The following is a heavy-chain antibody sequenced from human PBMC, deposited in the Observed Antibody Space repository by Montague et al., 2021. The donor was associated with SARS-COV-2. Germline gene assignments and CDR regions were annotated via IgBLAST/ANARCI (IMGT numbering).Heavy chain of an antibody. J-gene: IGHJ6*03. CDR3: ARGRIEVSMIVVVLTGASYDMDV. CDR1: GGSFSGHY. CDR2: INNSGST. Sequence: SETPSLTCAVYGGSFSGHYWSWIRQPPGKGLEWIGEINNSGSTNYNPSLKSRVTISVDTSKNQFSLKLHSVTAADTAVYYCARGRIEVSMIVVVLTGASYDMDVWGKGTTVTVSS. V-gene: IGHV4-34*01. D-gene: IGHD3-22*01.